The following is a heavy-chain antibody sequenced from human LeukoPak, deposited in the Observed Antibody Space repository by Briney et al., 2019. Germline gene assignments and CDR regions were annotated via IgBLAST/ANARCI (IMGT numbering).Heavy chain of an antibody. D-gene: IGHD3-10*01. CDR3: ARTITMARVDI. CDR2: IYIDGST. V-gene: IGHV3-53*01. J-gene: IGHJ3*02. Sequence: PGGSLRLSCTASGFTVSTNYMNWVRQAPGKGLEWVSAIYIDGSTYYADSVKGRFTISRDNSKNTLYLQMNSLRAEDTAVYYCARTITMARVDIWGQGTMVTMSS. CDR1: GFTVSTNY.